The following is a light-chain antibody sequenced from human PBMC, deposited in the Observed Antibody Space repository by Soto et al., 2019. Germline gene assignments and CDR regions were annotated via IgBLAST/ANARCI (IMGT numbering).Light chain of an antibody. Sequence: QSVLTQPPSVSGAPGQRVTISCTGSSSNIGAGYDVHWYQQLPGTAPKLLIYLYNNRPSGVPDRFSASKSGTSASLAITGLQAEDEADYYWQSFDNSLKWVFGGGTKVTVL. V-gene: IGLV1-40*01. J-gene: IGLJ3*02. CDR1: SSNIGAGYD. CDR2: LYN. CDR3: QSFDNSLKWV.